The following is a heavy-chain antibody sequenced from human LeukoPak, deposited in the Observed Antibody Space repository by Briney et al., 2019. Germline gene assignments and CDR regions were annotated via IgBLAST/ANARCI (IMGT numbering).Heavy chain of an antibody. D-gene: IGHD1-26*01. Sequence: SETLSLTCTVSGGSISSYYWSWIRQPPGKGLEWIGYICYSGSTNYNPSLKSRVTISVDTSKNQFSLKLSSVTAADTAVYYCARIGGSYYRWFDPWGQGTLVTVSS. CDR3: ARIGGSYYRWFDP. CDR2: ICYSGST. J-gene: IGHJ5*02. CDR1: GGSISSYY. V-gene: IGHV4-59*01.